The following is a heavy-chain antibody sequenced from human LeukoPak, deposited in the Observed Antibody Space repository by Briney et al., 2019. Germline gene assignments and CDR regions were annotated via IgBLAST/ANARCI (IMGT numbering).Heavy chain of an antibody. V-gene: IGHV3-30*02. J-gene: IGHJ5*01. D-gene: IGHD2-8*01. CDR3: GKNRGDYSDSGTYDLGS. Sequence: GGSLRLSCVATVFTLSSYGMHCVRQAPGKGRGWVAFIWYEGSVKFYAHSVKGGFTPSRDKSKNTLYIQKNSLRAEDTAVCYCGKNRGDYSDSGTYDLGSWGHGTLVTVSS. CDR2: IWYEGSVK. CDR1: VFTLSSYG.